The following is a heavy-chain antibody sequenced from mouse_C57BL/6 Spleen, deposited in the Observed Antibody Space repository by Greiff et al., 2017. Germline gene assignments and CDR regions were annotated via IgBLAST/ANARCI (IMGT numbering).Heavy chain of an antibody. CDR1: GYTFTSYW. J-gene: IGHJ4*01. CDR2: INPSSGYT. D-gene: IGHD2-1*01. V-gene: IGHV1-7*01. Sequence: QVQLQQSGAELAKPGASVKLSCKASGYTFTSYWMHWVKQRPGQGLEWIGHINPSSGYTKYNQKFKDKATLTADKSSSTAYMQLCSLTYWASAVYYCTRDYGNHYWGQGTSVTVSS. CDR3: TRDYGNHY.